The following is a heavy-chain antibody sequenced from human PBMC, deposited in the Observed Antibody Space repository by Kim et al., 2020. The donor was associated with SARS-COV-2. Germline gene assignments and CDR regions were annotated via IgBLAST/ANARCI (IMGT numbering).Heavy chain of an antibody. J-gene: IGHJ6*01. D-gene: IGHD3-9*01. CDR2: IIPILGIA. V-gene: IGHV1-69*04. Sequence: SVNVSCKASGGTFSSYAISWVRQAPGQGLEWMGRIIPILGIANYAQKFQGRVTITADKSTSTAYMELSSLRSEDTAVYYCARDDSGNDILTGYNYYYYG. CDR1: GGTFSSYA. CDR3: ARDDSGNDILTGYNYYYYG.